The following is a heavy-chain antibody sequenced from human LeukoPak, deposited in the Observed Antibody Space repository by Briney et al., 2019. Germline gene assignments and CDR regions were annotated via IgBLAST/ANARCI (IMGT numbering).Heavy chain of an antibody. Sequence: GGSLRLSCAASGFTFSDSYMTWFRQAPGKGLEWVSYISGSGTAIYYADSVKGRFTVSRDNAKNSLYLQMNSLRAEDTAVYYCATGGSGYRSSENDYWGQGTLVIVSS. CDR1: GFTFSDSY. D-gene: IGHD3-10*01. CDR3: ATGGSGYRSSENDY. CDR2: ISGSGTAI. V-gene: IGHV3-11*01. J-gene: IGHJ4*02.